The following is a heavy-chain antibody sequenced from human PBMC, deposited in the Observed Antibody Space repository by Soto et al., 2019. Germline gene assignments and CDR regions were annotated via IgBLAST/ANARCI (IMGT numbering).Heavy chain of an antibody. CDR3: ARESSAHFDY. J-gene: IGHJ4*02. CDR2: IAHDGSEK. Sequence: PGGSLRLSCAVSGFSFSSYWMSWVRQAPGRGLEWVATIAHDGSEKFYVDSVKGRFTISRDNTKNSLYLQMNSLRAEDTALYYCARESSAHFDYWGQGTMVTVSS. CDR1: GFSFSSYW. V-gene: IGHV3-7*01.